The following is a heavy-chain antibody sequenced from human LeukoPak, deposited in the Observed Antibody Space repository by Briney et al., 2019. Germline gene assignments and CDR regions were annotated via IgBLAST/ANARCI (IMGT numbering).Heavy chain of an antibody. V-gene: IGHV4-59*01. J-gene: IGHJ6*03. Sequence: SETLSLTCTVSGGSISSYYWSWIRQPPGKGLEWIGYIYYSGSTNYNPSLKSRVTISVDTSKNQFSLKLSSVTAADTAVYYCARCVYYYGSGSYYLDYYYYMDVWGKGTTVTISS. CDR2: IYYSGST. CDR3: ARCVYYYGSGSYYLDYYYYMDV. CDR1: GGSISSYY. D-gene: IGHD3-10*01.